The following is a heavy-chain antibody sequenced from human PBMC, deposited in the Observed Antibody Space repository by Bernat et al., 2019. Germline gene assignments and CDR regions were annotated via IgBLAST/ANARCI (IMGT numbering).Heavy chain of an antibody. CDR2: INHSGST. CDR1: GGSFSGYY. Sequence: QVQLQQWGAGLLKPSETLSLTCAVYGGSFSGYYWSWIRQPPGKGLEWIGEINHSGSTNHNPSLKSRVTISVDTSKNQFSLKLSSVTAADTAVYYCARKGYCSGGSCLSYYYYYMDVWGKGTTVTVSS. V-gene: IGHV4-34*01. CDR3: ARKGYCSGGSCLSYYYYYMDV. J-gene: IGHJ6*03. D-gene: IGHD2-15*01.